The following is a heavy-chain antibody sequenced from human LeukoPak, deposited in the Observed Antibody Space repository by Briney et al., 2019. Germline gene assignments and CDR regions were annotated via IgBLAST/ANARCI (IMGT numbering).Heavy chain of an antibody. CDR1: GGSISSGDYY. CDR2: IYYSEST. D-gene: IGHD4-17*01. Sequence: SETLSLTCTVSGGSISSGDYYWSWIRQPPGKGLEWIGYIYYSESTYYNPSLKSRVTISVDTSKNQFSLKLSSVTAADTAVYYCARDDYGDYGAFDIWGQGTMVTVSS. V-gene: IGHV4-30-4*01. CDR3: ARDDYGDYGAFDI. J-gene: IGHJ3*02.